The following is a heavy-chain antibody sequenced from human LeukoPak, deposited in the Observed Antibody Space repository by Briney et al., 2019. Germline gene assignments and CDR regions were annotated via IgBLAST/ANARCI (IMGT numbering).Heavy chain of an antibody. V-gene: IGHV3-64D*06. CDR1: GFTFSSYA. J-gene: IGHJ3*02. CDR2: ISSNGGST. CDR3: AKALRGYYGSGSSDAFDI. Sequence: PGGSLRLSCSASGFTFSSYAMHWVRQAPGKGLEYVSAISSNGGSTYYADSVKGRFTISRDNSNNKLYLQMSSLRAEDTAVYYCAKALRGYYGSGSSDAFDIWGQGTMVTVSS. D-gene: IGHD3-10*01.